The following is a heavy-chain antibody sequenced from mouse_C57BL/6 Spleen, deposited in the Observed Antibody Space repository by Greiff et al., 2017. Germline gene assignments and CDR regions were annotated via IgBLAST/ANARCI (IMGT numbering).Heavy chain of an antibody. CDR3: ARGGDYFDY. J-gene: IGHJ2*01. Sequence: EVKLQQSGPGLVKPSQSLSLTCSVTGYSITSGYYWNWIRQFPGNKLEWMGYISYDGSNNYNPSLKNRISITRDTSKNQFFLKLNSVTTEDTDTYYCARGGDYFDYWGQGTTLTVSS. CDR2: ISYDGSN. V-gene: IGHV3-6*01. CDR1: GYSITSGYY.